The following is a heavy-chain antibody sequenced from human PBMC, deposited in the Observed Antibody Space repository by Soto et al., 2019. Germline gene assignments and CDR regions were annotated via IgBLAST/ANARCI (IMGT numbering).Heavy chain of an antibody. V-gene: IGHV4-4*02. CDR2: IYHSGST. CDR1: GGSISSSNW. D-gene: IGHD3-10*01. Sequence: SETLSLTCAVSGGSISSSNWWSWVRQPPGKGLEWIGEIYHSGSTNYNPSLKSRVTISVDKSKNQFSLKLSSVTAADTAVYYCARAGVLLWFGELSSGWFDPWGQGTLVTVSS. J-gene: IGHJ5*02. CDR3: ARAGVLLWFGELSSGWFDP.